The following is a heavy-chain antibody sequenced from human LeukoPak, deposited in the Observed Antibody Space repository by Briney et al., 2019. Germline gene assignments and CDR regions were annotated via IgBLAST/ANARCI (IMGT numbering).Heavy chain of an antibody. CDR2: ISGSGGST. CDR3: AKGSWFGELYFQH. D-gene: IGHD3-10*01. J-gene: IGHJ1*01. Sequence: GGSLRLSCAASGFTFSSYAMSWVRQAPGKGLEWVSAISGSGGSTYYADSVKGRFTISRDNSKNTLYLQMNSLRAGDTAVYYCAKGSWFGELYFQHWGQGTLVTVSS. CDR1: GFTFSSYA. V-gene: IGHV3-23*01.